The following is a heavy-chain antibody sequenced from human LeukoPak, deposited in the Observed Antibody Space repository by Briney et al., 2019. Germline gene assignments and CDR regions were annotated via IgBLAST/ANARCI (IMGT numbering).Heavy chain of an antibody. J-gene: IGHJ4*02. CDR3: TRMAWRSRPFDY. Sequence: GRSLRLSCAASGFTFSSYGMHWVRQAPGKGLEWVTFMRYDGSNKYYADSVKGRFTVSRDNSNNTLYLQMNSLRAEDTAVYYCTRMAWRSRPFDYWGQGTLVTVSS. CDR2: MRYDGSNK. V-gene: IGHV3-33*01. CDR1: GFTFSSYG. D-gene: IGHD2-2*01.